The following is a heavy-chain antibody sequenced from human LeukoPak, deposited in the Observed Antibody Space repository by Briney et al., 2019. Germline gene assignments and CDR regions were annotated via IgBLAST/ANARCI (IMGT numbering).Heavy chain of an antibody. V-gene: IGHV3-30*18. CDR2: KD. Sequence: GGSLRLSCAASGFTFSTYVMHWVRQVPGKGLEWVAVKDYCADSVKGRFTASKDNSEITLYLQMNSLRAEDTAIYYCAKDLCSDTSCSSRGSDYWGQGTLVSVSS. CDR3: AKDLCSDTSCSSRGSDY. CDR1: GFTFSTYV. D-gene: IGHD2-2*01. J-gene: IGHJ4*02.